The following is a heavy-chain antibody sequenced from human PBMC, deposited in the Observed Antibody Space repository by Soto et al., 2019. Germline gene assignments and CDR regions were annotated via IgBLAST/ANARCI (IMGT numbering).Heavy chain of an antibody. CDR2: IYYSGST. D-gene: IGHD5-12*01. CDR3: ARQTKWLRLGGWFDP. CDR1: GGSISSSSYY. V-gene: IGHV4-39*01. Sequence: KASETLSLTCTVSGGSISSSSYYWGWIRQPPGKGLEWIGSIYYSGSTYYNPSLKSRVTISVDTSKNQFSLKLSSVTAADTAVYYCARQTKWLRLGGWFDPCGQGTIVTVYS. J-gene: IGHJ5*02.